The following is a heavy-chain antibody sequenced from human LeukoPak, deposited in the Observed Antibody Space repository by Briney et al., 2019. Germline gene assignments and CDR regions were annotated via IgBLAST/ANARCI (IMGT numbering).Heavy chain of an antibody. V-gene: IGHV3-7*01. J-gene: IGHJ4*02. Sequence: GGSLRLSCAASGFTFSNYWMNWVRQAPGKGLEWVANIKKDGSEKKYVDSVKGRFTISRDNAKNSLYLQMNSLRAEDTAVYYCAASGWYDYWGQGTLVTVSS. CDR2: IKKDGSEK. D-gene: IGHD6-13*01. CDR1: GFTFSNYW. CDR3: AASGWYDY.